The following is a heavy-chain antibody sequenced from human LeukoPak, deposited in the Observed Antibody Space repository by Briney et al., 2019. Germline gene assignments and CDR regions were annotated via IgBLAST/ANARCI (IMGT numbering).Heavy chain of an antibody. V-gene: IGHV1-8*01. CDR1: GYTFTSYD. D-gene: IGHD6-13*01. CDR2: MNPNSGNT. Sequence: ASVKVSCKASGYTFTSYDINWVRQATGQGLEWMGWMNPNSGNTGYAQKFQGRVTMTRDTSISTAYMELSRLRSDDTAVYYCAREEIYSSSWYLGYYYYYGMDVWGQGTTVTVSS. J-gene: IGHJ6*02. CDR3: AREEIYSSSWYLGYYYYYGMDV.